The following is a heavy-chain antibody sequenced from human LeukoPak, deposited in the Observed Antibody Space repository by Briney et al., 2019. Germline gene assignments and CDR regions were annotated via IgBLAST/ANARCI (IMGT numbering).Heavy chain of an antibody. V-gene: IGHV4-59*01. Sequence: PSETLSLTCTVSGGSISSYYWSWIRQPPGKGLEWIGYIYYSGSTIYNPSLKSRVTISVDTSKNQFSLKLSSVTAADTAVYYCARDTEFSLWGQGTLVTVSS. CDR2: IYYSGST. CDR3: ARDTEFSL. D-gene: IGHD3-10*01. CDR1: GGSISSYY. J-gene: IGHJ4*02.